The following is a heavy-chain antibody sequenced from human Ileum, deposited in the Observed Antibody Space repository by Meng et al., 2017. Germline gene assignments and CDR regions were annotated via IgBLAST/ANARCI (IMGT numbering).Heavy chain of an antibody. CDR1: GTSFTDYY. D-gene: IGHD1-26*01. Sequence: QLQLMQWGAGMLKPSETLSLTCNVYGTSFTDYYWNWIRQPPGKGLEWIGEIHYSGSTNYTPSLESRVTISEDTSQKQFSLRLSSVTAADTAVYYCARRIRGGSYLGWGQGTLVTVSS. V-gene: IGHV4-34*01. CDR2: IHYSGST. CDR3: ARRIRGGSYLG. J-gene: IGHJ4*02.